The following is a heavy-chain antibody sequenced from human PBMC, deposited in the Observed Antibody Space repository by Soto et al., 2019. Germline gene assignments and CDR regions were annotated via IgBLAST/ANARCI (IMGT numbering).Heavy chain of an antibody. CDR1: GGSISSYY. CDR2: IYYSGST. Sequence: SETLSLTCTVSGGSISSYYWSWIRQPPGKGLELIGYIYYSGSTNYNPSLKSRVTISVDTSKNQFSLNLSSVTAADTAVYYCARAPYSSGWYYFDYWGQGTLVTV. D-gene: IGHD6-19*01. J-gene: IGHJ4*02. CDR3: ARAPYSSGWYYFDY. V-gene: IGHV4-59*01.